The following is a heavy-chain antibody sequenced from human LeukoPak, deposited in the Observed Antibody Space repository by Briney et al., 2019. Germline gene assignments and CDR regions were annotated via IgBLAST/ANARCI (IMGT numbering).Heavy chain of an antibody. CDR1: GFTFSTYA. Sequence: GGSLRLSCAASGFTFSTYAMTWVRQAPGKGLEWVSAISGSGGGTYYADSVKGRFTISRDSSKSTLYLQMNSLRAEDTAVYYCAKDLNGSYVREIYCDNWGQGTLVTVSS. D-gene: IGHD1-26*01. V-gene: IGHV3-23*01. CDR3: AKDLNGSYVREIYCDN. CDR2: ISGSGGGT. J-gene: IGHJ4*02.